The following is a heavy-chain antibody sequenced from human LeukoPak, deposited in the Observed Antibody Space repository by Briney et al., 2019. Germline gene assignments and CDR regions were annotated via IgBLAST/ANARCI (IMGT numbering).Heavy chain of an antibody. V-gene: IGHV1-2*02. CDR3: ARDGCSSTSCYGYFDY. CDR1: GYTFTGYY. D-gene: IGHD2-2*01. J-gene: IGHJ4*02. Sequence: ASVKVSCKASGYTFTGYYMHWVRQAPGQGLEWMGWINPNSGGTNYAQKFQGRVTMTRDTSISTAYMELSRLGSDDTAVYYCARDGCSSTSCYGYFDYWGQGTLVTVSS. CDR2: INPNSGGT.